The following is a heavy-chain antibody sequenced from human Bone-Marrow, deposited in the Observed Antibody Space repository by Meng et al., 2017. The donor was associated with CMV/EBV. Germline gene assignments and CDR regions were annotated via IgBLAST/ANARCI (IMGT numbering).Heavy chain of an antibody. J-gene: IGHJ3*02. CDR2: ISSSSSYI. D-gene: IGHD3-16*01. CDR1: GFTVSSNY. V-gene: IGHV3-21*01. Sequence: GESLKISCAASGFTVSSNYMNWVRQAPGKGLEWVSSISSSSSYIYYADSVKGRFTISRDNAKNSLYLQMNSLRAEDTAVYYCARVGPPVAFDIWGQGTMVTVSS. CDR3: ARVGPPVAFDI.